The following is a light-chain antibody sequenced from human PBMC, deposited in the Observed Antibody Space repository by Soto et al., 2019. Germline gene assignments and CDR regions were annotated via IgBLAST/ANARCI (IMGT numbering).Light chain of an antibody. CDR1: QSVNSY. CDR3: QQRSDWPLT. CDR2: AAS. V-gene: IGKV3-11*01. J-gene: IGKJ4*01. Sequence: EIVLTQSPVTLSLSPGERATLSCRASQSVNSYLGWYQHKPGQAPRLLIYAASSRATGIPPRFSGSGSGTDFTLTISRLEPEDVAVYYCQQRSDWPLTFGGGNKVEIK.